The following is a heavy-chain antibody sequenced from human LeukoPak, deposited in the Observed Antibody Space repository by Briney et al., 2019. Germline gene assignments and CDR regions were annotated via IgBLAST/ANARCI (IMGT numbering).Heavy chain of an antibody. Sequence: GGSLRLSCVASGFTFSSYYMSWVRQAPGKGLEWVASIKQDGSEKYYVDSVKGRFTISRDNAKNSLYLQMNSLRAEDTAVYYCAKRGYSYGSEFDYWGQGTLVTVSS. V-gene: IGHV3-7*01. CDR1: GFTFSSYY. CDR3: AKRGYSYGSEFDY. CDR2: IKQDGSEK. J-gene: IGHJ4*02. D-gene: IGHD5-18*01.